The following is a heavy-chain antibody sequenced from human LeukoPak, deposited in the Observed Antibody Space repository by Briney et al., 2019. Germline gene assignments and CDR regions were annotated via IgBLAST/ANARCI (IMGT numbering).Heavy chain of an antibody. CDR2: TYYSGST. Sequence: SETLSLTCTVSGGSISSYYWSWVRQPPGKGLKWIGYTYYSGSTDYNPSLKSRVTISVDTSKNQFSLKLSSVTAADTAVYYCARHGTTGTTYYYYGMDVWGQGTTVTVSS. CDR3: ARHGTTGTTYYYYGMDV. D-gene: IGHD1-1*01. J-gene: IGHJ6*02. CDR1: GGSISSYY. V-gene: IGHV4-59*08.